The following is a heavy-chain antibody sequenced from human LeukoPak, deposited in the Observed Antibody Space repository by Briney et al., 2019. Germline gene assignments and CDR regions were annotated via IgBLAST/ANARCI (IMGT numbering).Heavy chain of an antibody. Sequence: SETLSLTCTVSGFSISSGYYWGWIRQPAGKGLEWIGYIYHTGSTYYNPSLKSRVTISVDTSKNQFSLKLTSVTAADTAVYYCARVYYGLGSHPPGEFDYWGQGTLVTVST. V-gene: IGHV4-38-2*02. CDR1: GFSISSGYY. J-gene: IGHJ4*02. CDR2: IYHTGST. CDR3: ARVYYGLGSHPPGEFDY. D-gene: IGHD3-10*01.